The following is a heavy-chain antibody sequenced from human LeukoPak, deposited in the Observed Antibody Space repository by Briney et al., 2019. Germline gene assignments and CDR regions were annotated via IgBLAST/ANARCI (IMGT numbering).Heavy chain of an antibody. CDR3: AREEAYQLLLSY. CDR1: GGSISSSSYY. V-gene: IGHV4-39*07. D-gene: IGHD2-2*01. Sequence: PSETLSLTCTVSGGSISSSSYYWGWIRQPPGKGLEWIGSIYHSGSTYYNPSLKSRVTISVDTSKNQFSLKLSSVTAADTAVYYCAREEAYQLLLSYWGQGTLVTVSS. CDR2: IYHSGST. J-gene: IGHJ4*02.